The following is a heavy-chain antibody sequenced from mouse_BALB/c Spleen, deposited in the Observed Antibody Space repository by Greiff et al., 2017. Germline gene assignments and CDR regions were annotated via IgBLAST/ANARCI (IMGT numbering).Heavy chain of an antibody. CDR2: IDPANGNT. J-gene: IGHJ2*01. CDR3: ARDYDYDVYLDY. D-gene: IGHD2-4*01. V-gene: IGHV14-3*02. CDR1: GFNIKDTY. Sequence: VQLQQSGAELVKPGASVKLSCTASGFNIKDTYMHWVKQRPEQGLEWIGRIDPANGNTKYDPKFQGKATITADTSSNTAYLQLSSLTSEDTAVYYCARDYDYDVYLDYWGQGTTLTVSS.